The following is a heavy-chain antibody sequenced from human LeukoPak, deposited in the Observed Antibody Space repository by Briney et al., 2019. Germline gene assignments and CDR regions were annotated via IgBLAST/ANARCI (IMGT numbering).Heavy chain of an antibody. V-gene: IGHV4-39*01. CDR3: ARHDSSGWLFAY. J-gene: IGHJ4*02. Sequence: SETLSLTCTASGGSISSSSYYWGWIRQPPGKGLEWIGSIYYSGSTYYNPSLKSRVTVSVDTSKNQFSLKLSSVTAADTAVYYCARHDSSGWLFAYWSQGTLVTVSS. CDR2: IYYSGST. CDR1: GGSISSSSYY. D-gene: IGHD6-19*01.